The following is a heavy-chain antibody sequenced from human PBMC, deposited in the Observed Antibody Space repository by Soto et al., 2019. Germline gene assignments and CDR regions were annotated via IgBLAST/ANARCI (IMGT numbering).Heavy chain of an antibody. V-gene: IGHV1-3*01. D-gene: IGHD1-20*01. J-gene: IGHJ4*02. CDR2: VTGGNGDT. CDR1: GYTFMSHV. CDR3: ARDSGIRGPSGDLDY. Sequence: QVPLVQSGAEVKEPGASVKVSCRASGYTFMSHVMHWVRQAPGQRLEWMGWVTGGNGDTKYSQTFKDRVTITRDTSATTAYMELSRLTSEDTAVYYCARDSGIRGPSGDLDYWGQGTLVTVSS.